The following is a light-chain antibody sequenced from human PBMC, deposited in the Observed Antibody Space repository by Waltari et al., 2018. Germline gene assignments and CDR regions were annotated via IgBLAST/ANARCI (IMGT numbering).Light chain of an antibody. CDR2: AAS. V-gene: IGKV1-39*01. CDR3: QQTYSSPYT. J-gene: IGKJ2*01. Sequence: DIQMTQSPASLSASVGDRVTITCRASQTITSYLNWDQHRPGKPPQLLIFAASRLQNGVPSRFSGSGSGTTFSLTISNVQPEDFATYFCQQTYSSPYTFGQGTKVDIQ. CDR1: QTITSY.